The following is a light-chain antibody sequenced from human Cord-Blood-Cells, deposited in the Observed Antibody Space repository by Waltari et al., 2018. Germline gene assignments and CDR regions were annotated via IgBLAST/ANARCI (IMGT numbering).Light chain of an antibody. CDR2: SNN. V-gene: IGLV1-44*01. CDR1: SSNIGSNT. CDR3: AAWDDSLNGLWV. Sequence: QSVLTQPPSASGTPGQGVTIPCSGSSSNIGSNTVNWYQQLPGTAPNLRNDSNNQRPSGVPDRFSGSKSGTSASLAISGLQSEDEADYYCAAWDDSLNGLWVFGGGTKLTVL. J-gene: IGLJ3*02.